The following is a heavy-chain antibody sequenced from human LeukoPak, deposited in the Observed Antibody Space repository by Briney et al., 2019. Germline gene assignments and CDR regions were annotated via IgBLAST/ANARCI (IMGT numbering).Heavy chain of an antibody. D-gene: IGHD2-21*02. CDR3: ALLMGAYCGGDCIDY. J-gene: IGHJ4*02. V-gene: IGHV3-11*01. CDR1: GFTFSDYY. Sequence: SGGSLRLSCAASGFTFSDYYMNWIRQAPGKGLEWVSYISNSGTIIKYADSVKGRFTVSRDNAKNSLYLQMNSLRAEDTALYYCALLMGAYCGGDCIDYWGQGTLVTVSS. CDR2: ISNSGTII.